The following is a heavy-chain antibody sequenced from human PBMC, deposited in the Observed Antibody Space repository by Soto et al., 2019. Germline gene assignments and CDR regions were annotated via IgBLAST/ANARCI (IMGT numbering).Heavy chain of an antibody. Sequence: ASVKVSCKASGYPFSDNQIHWLRRAPGQGLEWMGRINPKSDDTNYAQKFQGRVTMTRDTSIDTAYLELTGLTFDDTATYYCARKHSLDYIRWGLDPWGQGTLVTVS. D-gene: IGHD4-4*01. CDR1: GYPFSDNQ. V-gene: IGHV1-2*02. CDR2: INPKSDDT. J-gene: IGHJ5*02. CDR3: ARKHSLDYIRWGLDP.